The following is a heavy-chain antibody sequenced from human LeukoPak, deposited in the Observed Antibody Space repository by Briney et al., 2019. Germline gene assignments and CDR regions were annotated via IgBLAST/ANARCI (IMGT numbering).Heavy chain of an antibody. Sequence: PSETLSLTCTVSGGSISSGDYYWSRIRQPPGKGLEWIGYIYYSGSTYYNPSLKSRVTISVDTSKNQFSLKLSSVTAADTAVYYCARAHDYGDHYYFDYWGQGTLVTVSS. V-gene: IGHV4-30-4*01. CDR1: GGSISSGDYY. D-gene: IGHD4-17*01. CDR2: IYYSGST. J-gene: IGHJ4*02. CDR3: ARAHDYGDHYYFDY.